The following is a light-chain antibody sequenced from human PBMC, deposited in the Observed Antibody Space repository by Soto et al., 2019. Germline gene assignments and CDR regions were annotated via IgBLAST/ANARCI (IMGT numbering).Light chain of an antibody. Sequence: QSVLTQPPSASGSPGQSVTISCTGTSSDIGAYDYVSWYQQYPGKAPRLIIYEVRHRPSGVPARFSGSKSGNTASLTVSGLQAEDEADYYCSSYAGNNNLGLFGGGTKLTVL. J-gene: IGLJ2*01. CDR2: EVR. CDR3: SSYAGNNNLGL. V-gene: IGLV2-8*01. CDR1: SSDIGAYDY.